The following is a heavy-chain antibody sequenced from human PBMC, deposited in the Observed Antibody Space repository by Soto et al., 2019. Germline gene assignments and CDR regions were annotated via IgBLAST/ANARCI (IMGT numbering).Heavy chain of an antibody. J-gene: IGHJ6*02. CDR1: GGSISSGGYY. Sequence: SETLSLTCTVSGGSISSGGYYWSWIRQHPGKGLEWIGYIYYSGSTYYNPSLKSRVTISVDTSKNQFSLKLSSVTAADTAVYYCAREFLSVRGTTSMDVWGQGTTVTVSS. CDR2: IYYSGST. CDR3: AREFLSVRGTTSMDV. D-gene: IGHD3-10*01. V-gene: IGHV4-31*03.